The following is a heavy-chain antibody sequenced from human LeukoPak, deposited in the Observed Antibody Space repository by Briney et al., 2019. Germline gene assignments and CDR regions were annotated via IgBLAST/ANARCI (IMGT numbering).Heavy chain of an antibody. V-gene: IGHV3-11*04. Sequence: GGSLRLSCAASGFTFSDYYMSWIRQAPGKGLEWVSYISTSGSTIYYADSVKGRFTISRDNAKNSLYLQMNSLRAEDTAVYYCARDSGSYYAVQDYWGQGTLVTVSS. CDR1: GFTFSDYY. D-gene: IGHD1-26*01. CDR3: ARDSGSYYAVQDY. CDR2: ISTSGSTI. J-gene: IGHJ4*02.